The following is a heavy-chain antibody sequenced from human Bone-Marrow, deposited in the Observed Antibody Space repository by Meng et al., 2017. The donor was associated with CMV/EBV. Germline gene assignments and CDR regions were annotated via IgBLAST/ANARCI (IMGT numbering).Heavy chain of an antibody. J-gene: IGHJ6*02. V-gene: IGHV4-4*07. CDR1: GGSISSYY. Sequence: SETLSLTCTVSGGSISSYYWSWIRQPAGKGLEWIGRIYTSGSTNYNPSLKSRVTMSVDTSKNQFSLKLSSVTAADTAVYYCARGYDYSNYGTLYYYYGMDVWGQGTTVTVSS. CDR2: IYTSGST. D-gene: IGHD4-11*01. CDR3: ARGYDYSNYGTLYYYYGMDV.